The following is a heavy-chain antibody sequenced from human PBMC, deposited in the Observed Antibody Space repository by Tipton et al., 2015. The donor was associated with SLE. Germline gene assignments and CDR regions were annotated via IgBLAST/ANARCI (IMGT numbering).Heavy chain of an antibody. CDR2: ISAYNGNT. CDR1: GYTFTSYG. D-gene: IGHD6-13*01. Sequence: QVQLVQSGAEVKKPGASVKVSCKASGYTFTSYGISWVRQAPGQGLEWMGWISAYNGNTNYAQKLQGRVTMSTDTSTSTAYMELRSLKSDDTAVYYCARTSSSWYWINWFDPWGQGTLVTVSS. CDR3: ARTSSSWYWINWFDP. J-gene: IGHJ5*02. V-gene: IGHV1-18*01.